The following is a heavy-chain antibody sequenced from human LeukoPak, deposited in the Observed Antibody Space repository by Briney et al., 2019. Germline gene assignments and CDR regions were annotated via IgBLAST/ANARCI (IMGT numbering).Heavy chain of an antibody. J-gene: IGHJ4*02. V-gene: IGHV3-21*01. CDR1: GFTFSSYS. D-gene: IGHD3-22*01. CDR3: ATANYYDSSGPGY. Sequence: GGSLRLSCAASGFTFSSYSMNWVRQAPGKGLEWVSSISSSSSYIYYADSVKGRFTISRDNAKNSLYLQMNSLRAEDTAVYYCATANYYDSSGPGYWGQGTLVTVSS. CDR2: ISSSSSYI.